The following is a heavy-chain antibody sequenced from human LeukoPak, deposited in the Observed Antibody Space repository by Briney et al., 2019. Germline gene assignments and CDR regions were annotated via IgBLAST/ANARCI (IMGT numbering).Heavy chain of an antibody. J-gene: IGHJ4*02. CDR1: GYTFTSYG. V-gene: IGHV1-18*01. D-gene: IGHD6-13*01. Sequence: ASVKVSCKASGYTFTSYGISWVRQAPGQGLEWMGWISAYNGNTNYAQKLQGRVTMTTDTSTSTAYMELRSLRSDDTAVYYCARDLRGYSSSWYLPFDYWGQGTLVTVSS. CDR2: ISAYNGNT. CDR3: ARDLRGYSSSWYLPFDY.